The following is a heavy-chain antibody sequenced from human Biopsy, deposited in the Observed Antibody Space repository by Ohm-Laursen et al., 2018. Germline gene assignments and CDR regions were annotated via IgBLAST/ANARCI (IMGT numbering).Heavy chain of an antibody. V-gene: IGHV4-38-2*01. D-gene: IGHD3-3*01. CDR3: ARLEWRDTFFDF. J-gene: IGHJ4*02. Sequence: SETLSLTCVVSGYSIKSGYYWGWIRQPPGKGLEWIGNIYHSGSTYYNPSLKSRVTISEEKSKNQFSLKLSSVTAADTAVYYCARLEWRDTFFDFWGQGRLVTVSS. CDR2: IYHSGST. CDR1: GYSIKSGYY.